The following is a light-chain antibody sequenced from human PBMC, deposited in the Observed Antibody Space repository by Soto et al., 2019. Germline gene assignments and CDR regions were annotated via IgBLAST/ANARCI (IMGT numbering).Light chain of an antibody. CDR1: SSNIGSNT. CDR3: AAWDDSLNGYV. J-gene: IGLJ1*01. V-gene: IGLV1-44*01. CDR2: SNN. Sequence: QSVLTQPPSASGTPGQRVTISCSGSSSNIGSNTVNWYQQLPGTAPKLLIYSNNHRPSGVPDRFSGSKSGTSASLAISWLQSEDEADYYCAAWDDSLNGYVFGTGTKLTVL.